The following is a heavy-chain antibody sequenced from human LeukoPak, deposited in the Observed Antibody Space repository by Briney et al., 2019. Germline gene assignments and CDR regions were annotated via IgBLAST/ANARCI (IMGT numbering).Heavy chain of an antibody. D-gene: IGHD4-17*01. J-gene: IGHJ3*02. Sequence: SETLSLTCAVSTDSFSSHYWTWIRQPPGKGMEWIGYISYIGSTNYNPSLKSRVTISIDTSKNQFSLKLSSMPVADTAVYYCARDLVTVTKGFDIWGQGTMVSVSS. CDR2: ISYIGST. CDR3: ARDLVTVTKGFDI. CDR1: TDSFSSHY. V-gene: IGHV4-59*11.